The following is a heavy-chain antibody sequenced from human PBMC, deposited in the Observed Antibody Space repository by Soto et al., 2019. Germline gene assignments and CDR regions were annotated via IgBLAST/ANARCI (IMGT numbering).Heavy chain of an antibody. CDR2: ISSNGLTK. J-gene: IGHJ4*02. CDR3: ASRITAGY. CDR1: GFTFSNSG. Sequence: PGGSLRLSCAVSGFTFSNSGMHWVRQAPGKGLEWVALISSNGLTKYYADSVKGRFTISRDNSKDTLYLQMDSLRPEDTALYYCASRITAGYWGKGTLVTVSS. V-gene: IGHV3-30*03. D-gene: IGHD1-20*01.